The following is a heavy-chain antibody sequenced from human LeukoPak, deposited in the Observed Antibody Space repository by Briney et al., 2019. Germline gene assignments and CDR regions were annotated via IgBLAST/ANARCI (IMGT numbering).Heavy chain of an antibody. J-gene: IGHJ6*02. D-gene: IGHD3-3*01. CDR2: INHSGST. V-gene: IGHV4-34*01. CDR3: ASQMARGYDFWSGYFTGGNYGMDV. CDR1: GGSFSGYY. Sequence: TSGTLSLTCAVYGGSFSGYYWSWIRQPPGKGLEWIGEINHSGSTNYNPSLKSRVTISVDTSKNQFSLKLSSVTAADTAVYYCASQMARGYDFWSGYFTGGNYGMDVWGQGTTVTVSS.